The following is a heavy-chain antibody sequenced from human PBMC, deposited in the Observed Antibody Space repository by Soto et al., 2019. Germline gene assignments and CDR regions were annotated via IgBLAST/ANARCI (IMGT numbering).Heavy chain of an antibody. J-gene: IGHJ1*01. CDR3: AKDAGATTEGYFQH. V-gene: IGHV3-30*18. CDR1: GFTFSSYG. CDR2: ISYDGSNK. D-gene: IGHD1-26*01. Sequence: VQLVESGGGVVQPGRSLRLSCAASGFTFSSYGMHWVRQAPGKGLEWVAVISYDGSNKYYADSVKGRFTISRDNSKNTLYLQMNSLRAEDTAVYYCAKDAGATTEGYFQHWGQGTLVTVSS.